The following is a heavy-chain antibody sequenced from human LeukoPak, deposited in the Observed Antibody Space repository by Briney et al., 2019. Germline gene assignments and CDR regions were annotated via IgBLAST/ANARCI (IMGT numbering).Heavy chain of an antibody. Sequence: GGSLRLSCAASGFTFNSYAMSWVRQAPGKGLEWVSAISGNGDITYYADSVKGRFTISRDNSKNTLYVQMNSLRVEDTAVYFCASGYDFWSGPYTGGGTTYWGQGTLVTVSS. V-gene: IGHV3-23*01. CDR1: GFTFNSYA. CDR2: ISGNGDIT. CDR3: ASGYDFWSGPYTGGGTTY. D-gene: IGHD3/OR15-3a*01. J-gene: IGHJ4*02.